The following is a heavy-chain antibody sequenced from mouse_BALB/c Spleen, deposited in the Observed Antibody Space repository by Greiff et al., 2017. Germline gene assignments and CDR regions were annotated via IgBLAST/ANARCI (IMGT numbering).Heavy chain of an antibody. V-gene: IGHV3-2*02. D-gene: IGHD2-3*01. CDR1: GYSITSDYA. CDR3: ARFIYDGYFYYFDY. CDR2: ISYSGST. J-gene: IGHJ2*01. Sequence: EVKLEESGPGLVKPSQSLSLTCTVTGYSITSDYAWNWIRQFPGNKLEWMDYISYSGSTSYNPSLKSRISITRDTSKNQFFLQLNSVTTEDTATYYCARFIYDGYFYYFDYWGQGTTLTVSS.